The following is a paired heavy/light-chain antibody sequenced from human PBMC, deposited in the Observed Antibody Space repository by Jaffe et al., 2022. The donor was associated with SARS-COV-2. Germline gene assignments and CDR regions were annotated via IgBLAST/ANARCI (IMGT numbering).Light chain of an antibody. CDR1: RSVWSNK. CDR3: QQYSSSPWT. J-gene: IGKJ1*01. V-gene: IGKV3-20*01. CDR2: DTS. Sequence: ENVLTQSPGTLSLSPGESATLSCRASRSVWSNKVAWHQHKPGQPPRLLIYDTSIRATGIPDRFSGGGSGTDFTLTITRLEPEDFAVYFCQQYSSSPWTFGQGTIVEI.
Heavy chain of an antibody. CDR1: GDSVSSTLLY. CDR2: IYAGRDT. V-gene: IGHV4-39*01. J-gene: IGHJ4*02. CDR3: ARQQWLPVVDF. Sequence: QLQMQESGPGLVRPSEALSLTCSVSGDSVSSTLLYWAWIRQSPGKRLEWIGNIYAGRDTYYNPSLKGRVTISVDTSKSQFSLNLDSVTAADTAVYYCARQQWLPVVDFWGRGTLVTVSS. D-gene: IGHD6-19*01.